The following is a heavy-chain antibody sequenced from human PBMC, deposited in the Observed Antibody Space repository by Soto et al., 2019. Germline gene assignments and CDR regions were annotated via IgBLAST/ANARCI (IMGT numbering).Heavy chain of an antibody. Sequence: EVQLVESGGGLVQPGGYLRLSCAASGFTFSSYAMHWVRQAPGKGLEYVSAISSNGGSTYYANSVKGRFTISRDNSKNTLYLQMGSLRAEDMAVYYCARAAGYCSGGSCYSYAFDIWGQGTMVTVSS. CDR2: ISSNGGST. J-gene: IGHJ3*02. V-gene: IGHV3-64*01. D-gene: IGHD2-15*01. CDR1: GFTFSSYA. CDR3: ARAAGYCSGGSCYSYAFDI.